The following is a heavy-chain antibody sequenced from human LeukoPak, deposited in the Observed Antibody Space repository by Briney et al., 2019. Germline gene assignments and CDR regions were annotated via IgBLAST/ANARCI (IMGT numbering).Heavy chain of an antibody. D-gene: IGHD1-1*01. J-gene: IGHJ4*02. CDR3: VRRPQAEYYFDY. CDR1: GFTFSTYV. CDR2: IWYDGSKK. V-gene: IGHV3-33*03. Sequence: GGSLRLSCAASGFTFSTYVMHWVRQAPGKGLEWVAVIWYDGSKKDYADSVKGRFTISRDNAKNTLYLQMNSLRAEDTAVYYCVRRPQAEYYFDYWGQGTLVTVSS.